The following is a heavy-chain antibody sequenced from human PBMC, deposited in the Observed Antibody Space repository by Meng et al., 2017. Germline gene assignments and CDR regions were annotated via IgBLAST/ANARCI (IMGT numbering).Heavy chain of an antibody. CDR1: GVSVSGYY. J-gene: IGHJ4*02. V-gene: IGHV4-34*01. CDR3: ASGRLVAGAGKNPYFDY. D-gene: IGHD6-19*01. Sequence: QLCAHGPLKPSATPTPSCACSGVSVSGYYWSCTRHPPGKGLEWSGEINHSAINNYNPTHNSRVTISVETSKNQFSLKLSSVTAADTAVYYCASGRLVAGAGKNPYFDYWGQGTLVTVSS. CDR2: INHSAIN.